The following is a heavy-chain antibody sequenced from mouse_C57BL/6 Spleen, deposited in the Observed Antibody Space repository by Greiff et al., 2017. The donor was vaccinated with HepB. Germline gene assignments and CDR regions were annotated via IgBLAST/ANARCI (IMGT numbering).Heavy chain of an antibody. J-gene: IGHJ2*01. CDR2: IDPETGGT. CDR1: GYTFTDYE. CDR3: TRERKLLGENY. V-gene: IGHV1-15*01. Sequence: QVQLQQSGAELVRPGASVTLSCKASGYTFTDYEMHWGKQTPVHGLEWIGAIDPETGGTAYNQKFKGKAILTADKSSSTAYMELRSLTSEDSAVYYCTRERKLLGENYWGQGTTLTVSS. D-gene: IGHD1-1*01.